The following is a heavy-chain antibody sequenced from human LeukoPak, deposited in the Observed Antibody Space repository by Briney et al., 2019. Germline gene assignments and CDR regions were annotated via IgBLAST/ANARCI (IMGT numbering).Heavy chain of an antibody. CDR3: ATDYYGSGYFDY. CDR2: INHNGIT. D-gene: IGHD3-10*01. Sequence: SETLSLTCAVYGGSFSAYYWSWIRQTPGKGLEWIGEINHNGITNYNPSLKSRVTTSVDTSKNQFSLKLSSVTAADTAVYYCATDYYGSGYFDYWGQGTLVTVSS. CDR1: GGSFSAYY. V-gene: IGHV4-34*01. J-gene: IGHJ4*02.